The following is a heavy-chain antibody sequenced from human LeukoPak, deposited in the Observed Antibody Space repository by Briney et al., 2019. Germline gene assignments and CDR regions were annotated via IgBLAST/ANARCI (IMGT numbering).Heavy chain of an antibody. CDR2: IHTSGSI. Sequence: PSQTLSLTCTVSGGSISGGSYYWSWIRQPAGKGLEWIGRIHTSGSINYNPSLKSRVTMSLDTSKNQFSLKLSSVTAADTAVYYCASELVGATGGVDYWGQGTLVTVSS. CDR1: GGSISGGSYY. J-gene: IGHJ4*02. V-gene: IGHV4-61*02. CDR3: ASELVGATGGVDY. D-gene: IGHD1-26*01.